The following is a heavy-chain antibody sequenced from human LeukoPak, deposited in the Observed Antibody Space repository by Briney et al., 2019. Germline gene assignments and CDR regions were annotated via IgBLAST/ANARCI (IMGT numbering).Heavy chain of an antibody. D-gene: IGHD5-24*01. J-gene: IGHJ3*01. CDR1: GFTFSDSA. CDR2: ISFSGDSI. CDR3: ARDIQLST. V-gene: IGHV3-23*01. Sequence: PGGSLRLSCAASGFTFSDSAMTWVRQAPGKGLEWVSLISFSGDSIYYADSMRGRFTISRDNSKDTLYLQMNSLRAQDTAIYYCARDIQLSTWGLGTMVTVSS.